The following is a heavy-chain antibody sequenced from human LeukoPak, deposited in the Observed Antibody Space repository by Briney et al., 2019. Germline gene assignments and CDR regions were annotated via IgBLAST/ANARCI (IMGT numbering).Heavy chain of an antibody. CDR3: ARDRDYYYMDV. J-gene: IGHJ6*03. V-gene: IGHV4-59*01. CDR2: IYYSGST. CDR1: GGSISSYY. Sequence: SETLSLTCTVSGGSISSYYRSWIRQPPGKGLEWIGYIYYSGSTNYNPSLKSRVTISVDTSKNQFSLKLSSVTAADTAVYYCARDRDYYYMDVWGKGTTVTVSS.